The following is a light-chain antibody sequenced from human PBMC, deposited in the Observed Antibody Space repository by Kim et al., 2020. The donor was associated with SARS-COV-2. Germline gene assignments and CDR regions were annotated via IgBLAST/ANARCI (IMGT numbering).Light chain of an antibody. CDR3: QQYNTDVYT. CDR2: KAS. V-gene: IGKV1-5*03. J-gene: IGKJ2*01. Sequence: DIQMTQSPSTLSASVGDTVTITCRASQSISDWLAWYQQKPGKGPKVLIYKASSLESGVPPRFTGSGSGTEFTLTIYSLQPDDFATYFCQQYNTDVYTFGQGTKLEI. CDR1: QSISDW.